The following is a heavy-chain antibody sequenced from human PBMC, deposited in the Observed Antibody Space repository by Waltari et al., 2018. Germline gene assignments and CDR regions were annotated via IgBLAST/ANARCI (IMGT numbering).Heavy chain of an antibody. CDR2: IRSEANSYAT. V-gene: IGHV3-73*01. D-gene: IGHD1-1*01. CDR3: TRSGTTTVAFDI. CDR1: GFTFSDSS. J-gene: IGHJ3*02. Sequence: EVQLVDSGGDLVQPGGSLKISCEASGFTFSDSSIHWVRQAPGKGLEWVGRIRSEANSYATAFAASVNGRFTIFRDDSKKTAYLQMNTLMSEDTALYYCTRSGTTTVAFDIWGQGTMVTVSS.